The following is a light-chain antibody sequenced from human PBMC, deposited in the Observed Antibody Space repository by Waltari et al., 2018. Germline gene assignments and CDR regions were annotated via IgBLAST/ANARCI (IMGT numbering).Light chain of an antibody. J-gene: IGLJ2*01. CDR2: DVT. CDR1: SRDVGGYNY. CDR3: SSYTSSNDLLV. V-gene: IGLV2-14*03. Sequence: QSALNQPASVSGSPGQEITISCTGSSRDVGGYNYVAWYQQYPAKAPKLLIYDVTKRPPGVSTRSPGSKSGNTAPLTFSGLQADDEADYYCSSYTSSNDLLVFGGGTKLTVL.